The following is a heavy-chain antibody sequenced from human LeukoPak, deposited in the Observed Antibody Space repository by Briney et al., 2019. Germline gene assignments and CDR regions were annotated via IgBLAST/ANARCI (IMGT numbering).Heavy chain of an antibody. CDR3: ERLLNNDNSGDPDTFDM. D-gene: IGHD3-22*01. CDR2: ISYSGST. Sequence: SETLSLTCSVSGGSISRHYWSWIRQPPGKGLEWIGYISYSGSTRYNPSFQSRVTISMEMSKTHFSMKLTSVTATATACNSCERLLNNDNSGDPDTFDMWGPGTMVTVSS. J-gene: IGHJ3*02. CDR1: GGSISRHY. V-gene: IGHV4-59*08.